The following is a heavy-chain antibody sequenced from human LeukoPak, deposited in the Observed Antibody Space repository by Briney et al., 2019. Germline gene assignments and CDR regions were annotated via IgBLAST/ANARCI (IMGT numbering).Heavy chain of an antibody. CDR3: ARRLLGYCSGGSCYSGYFQH. Sequence: PSETLPLTCAVYGGSFSGYYWSWIRQPPGKGLEWIGEINHSGSTNSNPSLKSRVTISVDTSKNQFSLKLSSVTAADTAMYYCARRLLGYCSGGSCYSGYFQHWGQGALVTVSS. CDR2: INHSGST. D-gene: IGHD2-15*01. V-gene: IGHV4-34*01. CDR1: GGSFSGYY. J-gene: IGHJ1*01.